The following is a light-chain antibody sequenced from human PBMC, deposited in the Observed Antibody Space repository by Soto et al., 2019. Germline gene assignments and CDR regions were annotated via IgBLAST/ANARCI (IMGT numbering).Light chain of an antibody. CDR3: QQLNSFPIA. V-gene: IGKV1-9*01. J-gene: IGKJ3*01. CDR1: QSISSF. Sequence: IQLTPSPSSLSASVGDRVTITCRASQSISSFLAWYQQKPGRAPQLLIYGASTLQSGVTSRFSGSRSGTDFTLTISSLQPEDFATYYCQQLNSFPIAFGPGTKVEIQ. CDR2: GAS.